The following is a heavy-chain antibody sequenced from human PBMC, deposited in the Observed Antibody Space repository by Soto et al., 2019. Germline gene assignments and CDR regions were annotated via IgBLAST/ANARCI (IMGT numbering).Heavy chain of an antibody. CDR1: GYMFNTYG. J-gene: IGHJ4*02. CDR3: ARTYGSGDYFLPFEY. V-gene: IGHV1-18*01. CDR2: ISVYNGNI. Sequence: QVQLLQSGAEVKKPGASVKVSCKASGYMFNTYGITWVRQAPGRGLEWMGWISVYNGNIDYAQKFEGRVTMTIDTSTSTAYMELKSLTSDDTAVYYCARTYGSGDYFLPFEYWGQGTPVSVSS. D-gene: IGHD3-10*01.